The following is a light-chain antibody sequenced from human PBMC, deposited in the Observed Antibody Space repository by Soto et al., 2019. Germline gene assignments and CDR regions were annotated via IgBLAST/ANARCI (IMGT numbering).Light chain of an antibody. CDR3: QQYGSSLPYT. V-gene: IGKV3-20*01. Sequence: EIVLTQSPGTQSLSPGARATLSCRASQSVSGTYFAWYQQKPGQAPRLLIYGSSIRATDIPDRFSGSGSGTDFTLTIRRLEPEDSAVYYCQQYGSSLPYTFGQGTKLEIK. CDR1: QSVSGTY. CDR2: GSS. J-gene: IGKJ2*01.